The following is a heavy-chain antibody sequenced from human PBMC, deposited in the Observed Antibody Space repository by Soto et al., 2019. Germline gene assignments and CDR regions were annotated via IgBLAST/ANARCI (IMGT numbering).Heavy chain of an antibody. D-gene: IGHD6-19*01. J-gene: IGHJ4*02. V-gene: IGHV1-69*12. CDR3: ARREYSSGWSIFDY. CDR2: IIPIFGTA. CDR1: GGTFSSYA. Sequence: QVKLVQSGAEVKKPGSSVKVSCKASGGTFSSYAISWVRQAPGQGLEWMGGIIPIFGTANYAQKFQGRVTITADESTITACMELSSLRSEDTAVYDYARREYSSGWSIFDYWVQGTLVTVSS.